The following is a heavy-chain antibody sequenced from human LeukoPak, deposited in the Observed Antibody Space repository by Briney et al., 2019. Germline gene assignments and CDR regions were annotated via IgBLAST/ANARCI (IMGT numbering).Heavy chain of an antibody. J-gene: IGHJ4*02. V-gene: IGHV4-59*01. CDR3: ARGGSYLGHCDY. D-gene: IGHD1-26*01. CDR1: GGSISSYY. CDR2: IYYSGST. Sequence: SETLSFTCIVSGGSISSYYWSWIRQPPGKGLEWIGYIYYSGSTNYNPSRKSRVTISVDTSKNQFSLKLSSVTAADTAVYYCARGGSYLGHCDYWGQGTLVTVSS.